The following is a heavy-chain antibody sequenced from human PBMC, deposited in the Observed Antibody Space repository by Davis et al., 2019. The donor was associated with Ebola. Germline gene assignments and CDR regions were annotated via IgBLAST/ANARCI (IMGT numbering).Heavy chain of an antibody. D-gene: IGHD5-18*01. V-gene: IGHV4-4*02. CDR1: GGSISSSNW. J-gene: IGHJ6*02. CDR2: IYHSGST. CDR3: APPGSPGYSDGYYYYDMGV. Sequence: SETLSLTCAAPGGSISSSNWWSWVRQPPGKGLEWIGEIYHSGSTNYNPSLKSRVTLSVDKSKNHLSLKLTSVTATDTAVYYFAPPGSPGYSDGYYYYDMGVWGQGTTVTVSS.